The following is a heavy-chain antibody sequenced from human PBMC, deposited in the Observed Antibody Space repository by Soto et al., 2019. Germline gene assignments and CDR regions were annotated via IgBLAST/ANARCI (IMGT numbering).Heavy chain of an antibody. V-gene: IGHV3-11*01. CDR3: ASSGGCGYYYYYYYMDV. Sequence: GGSLRLSCAASGFTFSDYYMSWIRQAPGKGLEWVSYISSSGSTIYYADSVKGRFTITRDNAKNSLYLQMNSLRAEDTAVYYCASSGGCGYYYYYYYMDVWGKGTTVTVSS. CDR1: GFTFSDYY. J-gene: IGHJ6*03. D-gene: IGHD2-15*01. CDR2: ISSSGSTI.